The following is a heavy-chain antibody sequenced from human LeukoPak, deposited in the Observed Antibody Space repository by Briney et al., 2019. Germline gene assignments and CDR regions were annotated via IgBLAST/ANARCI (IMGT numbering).Heavy chain of an antibody. CDR1: GGSISSYY. CDR3: ARAKNIISFGGVIDY. D-gene: IGHD2/OR15-2a*01. V-gene: IGHV4-59*01. CDR2: IYYSGST. Sequence: SETLSLTCTVSGGSISSYYWSWIRQPPGKGLEWIGYIYYSGSTNYNPSLKSRVTISVDTSKNQFSLKLSSVTAADTAVYYCARAKNIISFGGVIDYWGQGTLVTVSS. J-gene: IGHJ4*02.